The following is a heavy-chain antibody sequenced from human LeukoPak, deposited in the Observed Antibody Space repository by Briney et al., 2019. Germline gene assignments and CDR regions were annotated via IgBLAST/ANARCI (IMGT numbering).Heavy chain of an antibody. V-gene: IGHV3-30-3*01. CDR2: ISYDGSNK. J-gene: IGHJ4*02. D-gene: IGHD6-13*01. Sequence: PGGSLRLSCAASGFTFSSYAMHWVHQAPGKGLEWVAVISYDGSNKYYADSVKGRFTISRDNSKNTLYLQMNSLRAEDTAVYYCARNGGREPSSSWYFTLTFDYWGQGTLVTVSS. CDR3: ARNGGREPSSSWYFTLTFDY. CDR1: GFTFSSYA.